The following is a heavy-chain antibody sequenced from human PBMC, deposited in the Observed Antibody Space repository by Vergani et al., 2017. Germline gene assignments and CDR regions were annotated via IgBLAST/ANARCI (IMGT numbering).Heavy chain of an antibody. CDR3: ARGGDIVVVPAAYYFDY. CDR2: IYYSGST. J-gene: IGHJ4*02. CDR1: GGSISSGGYS. D-gene: IGHD2-2*01. V-gene: IGHV4-31*03. Sequence: QVQLQKSGPGLVKPSQTLSLTCTVSGGSISSGGYSWSWIRQHPGKGLDWIGYIYYSGSTYYNPSLKSRVTISVDTSKNQFSLKLGSVTAADTAVYYCARGGDIVVVPAAYYFDYWGQGTLVTVSS.